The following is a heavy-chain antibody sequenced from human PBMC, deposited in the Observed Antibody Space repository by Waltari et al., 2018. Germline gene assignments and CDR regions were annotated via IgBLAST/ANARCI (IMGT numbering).Heavy chain of an antibody. CDR3: ARGIVGATKSPVDAYDI. CDR1: GGTFSSYA. CDR2: IIPIFGTA. J-gene: IGHJ3*02. D-gene: IGHD1-26*01. Sequence: QVQLVQYGAEVKKPGSSVKVSCKASGGTFSSYAISWVRQAPGQGLEWMGGIIPIFGTANYAQKFQGRVTITTDESTSTAYMELSSLGSEDTAVYYCARGIVGATKSPVDAYDIWGQGTMLTVSS. V-gene: IGHV1-69*05.